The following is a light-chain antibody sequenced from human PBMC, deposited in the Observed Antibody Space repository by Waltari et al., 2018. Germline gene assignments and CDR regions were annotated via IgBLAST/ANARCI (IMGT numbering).Light chain of an antibody. V-gene: IGKV2-29*02. CDR2: RVS. CDR1: QSLLHRNGNTY. J-gene: IGKJ4*01. CDR3: MHALQTPLT. Sequence: DIVMTQTPLSLSVTPGEPASISCRSSQSLLHRNGNTYLYWYLQKPGQPPRLLIYRVSNRFSGVPDRFSGSRSGTDFTLKISRVEAEDVGVYYCMHALQTPLTFGGGTKLEIK.